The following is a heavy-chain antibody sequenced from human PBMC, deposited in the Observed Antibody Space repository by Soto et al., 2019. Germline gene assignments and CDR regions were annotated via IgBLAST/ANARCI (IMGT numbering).Heavy chain of an antibody. CDR2: IYTSGAT. CDR3: AREDYYDTGYYVV. D-gene: IGHD3-9*01. Sequence: SETLSLTCTVSGRSMSGYYWSWIRQPAGERLEWIGRIYTSGATDFNPSLKGRVTMSVDTSKNQFSLKLTSVTAADTALYYCAREDYYDTGYYVVWGQGTQVTVS. V-gene: IGHV4-4*07. CDR1: GRSMSGYY. J-gene: IGHJ4*02.